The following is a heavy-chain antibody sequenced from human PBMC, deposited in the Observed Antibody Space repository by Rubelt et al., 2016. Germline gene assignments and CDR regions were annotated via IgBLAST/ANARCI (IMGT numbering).Heavy chain of an antibody. J-gene: IGHJ3*02. CDR2: IHPNSGGT. D-gene: IGHD3-10*01. Sequence: SGAEVKRPGASVKVSCKASGYTFISYYIHWVRQAPGQGLEWMGWIHPNSGGTNYAQKFQGRVTMTWDTSITTAYMDLSRLRSDDTAVYYCARSPGSCYSTNDAFDIWGQGTMVTVSS. V-gene: IGHV1-2*02. CDR1: GYTFISYY. CDR3: ARSPGSCYSTNDAFDI.